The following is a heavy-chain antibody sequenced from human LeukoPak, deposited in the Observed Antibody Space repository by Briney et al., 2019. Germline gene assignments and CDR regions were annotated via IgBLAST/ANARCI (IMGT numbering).Heavy chain of an antibody. D-gene: IGHD2-15*01. J-gene: IGHJ4*02. Sequence: GGSLRLSCAASAFTFSSYSMNWVRQAPGKGLEWVSSISGSSSYIYYADSVKGRFTISRDNAKNSLYLQMNSLRAEDTAVYYCARDSYPAIDYWGQGTLVTVSS. V-gene: IGHV3-21*01. CDR3: ARDSYPAIDY. CDR1: AFTFSSYS. CDR2: ISGSSSYI.